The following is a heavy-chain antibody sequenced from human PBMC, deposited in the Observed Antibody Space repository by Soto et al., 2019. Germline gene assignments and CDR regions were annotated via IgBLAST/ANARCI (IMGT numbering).Heavy chain of an antibody. CDR1: GFTFSSYA. V-gene: IGHV3-30-3*01. J-gene: IGHJ6*02. Sequence: HPGGSLRLSCAASGFTFSSYAMHWVRQAPGKGLEWVAVISYDGSNKYYADSVKGRFTISRDNSKYTLYLQMNSLRAEDTAVYYCARDGYYDFWSGDGHYYGMDVWGQGTTVTVSS. CDR2: ISYDGSNK. D-gene: IGHD3-3*01. CDR3: ARDGYYDFWSGDGHYYGMDV.